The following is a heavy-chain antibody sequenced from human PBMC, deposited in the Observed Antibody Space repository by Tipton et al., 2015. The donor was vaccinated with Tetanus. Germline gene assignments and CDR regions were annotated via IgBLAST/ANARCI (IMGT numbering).Heavy chain of an antibody. J-gene: IGHJ5*02. D-gene: IGHD5-12*01. Sequence: TLSLTCSVSGGSISSTDYYWSWIRQPPGKGLEWIGYMYHRGQAYYNSSLKSRVVILVDTSKNQFSLKLSSVTAADTAVYYCARYSIVATSNNWFDPWGQGTLVTVSS. CDR3: ARYSIVATSNNWFDP. V-gene: IGHV4-30-4*01. CDR1: GGSISSTDYY. CDR2: MYHRGQA.